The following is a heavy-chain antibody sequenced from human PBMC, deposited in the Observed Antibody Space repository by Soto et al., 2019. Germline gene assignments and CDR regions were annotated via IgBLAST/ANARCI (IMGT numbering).Heavy chain of an antibody. D-gene: IGHD3-3*01. Sequence: GGSLRLSCAASGFTFSSYAMSWVRQAPGKGLEWVSAISGSGGSTYYADSVKGRFTISRDNSNNTRYLQMNSLRAEDTAVYYCKVAEWYFGVVTLGGFDYWGQGTLVTVSS. V-gene: IGHV3-23*01. CDR3: KVAEWYFGVVTLGGFDY. CDR1: GFTFSSYA. CDR2: ISGSGGST. J-gene: IGHJ4*02.